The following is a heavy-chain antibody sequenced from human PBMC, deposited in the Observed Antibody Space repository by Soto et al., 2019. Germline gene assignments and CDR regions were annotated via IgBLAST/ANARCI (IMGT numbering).Heavy chain of an antibody. V-gene: IGHV4-4*02. J-gene: IGHJ5*02. Sequence: PSETLSLTCAVSGGSISSSNWWSWVRQPPGKGLEWIGEIYHSGSTNYNPSLKSRVTISVDKSKNQFSLKLSSVTAADTAVYYCARSKGYCSSTSFSEGWFDPWGQGXLVTVYS. D-gene: IGHD2-2*01. CDR1: GGSISSSNW. CDR3: ARSKGYCSSTSFSEGWFDP. CDR2: IYHSGST.